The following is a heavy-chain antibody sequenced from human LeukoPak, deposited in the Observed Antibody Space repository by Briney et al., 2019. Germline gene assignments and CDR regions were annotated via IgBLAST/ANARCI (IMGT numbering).Heavy chain of an antibody. CDR3: ARENSETYYYDSSGYKRYYYYGMDV. CDR2: IWYDGSNK. V-gene: IGHV3-33*01. D-gene: IGHD3-22*01. Sequence: PGGSLRLSCAASGFTFSSYGMHWVRQAPGKGLEWVAVIWYDGSNKYYADSVKGRFTISRDNSKNTLYLQMNSLRAEDTAVYYCARENSETYYYDSSGYKRYYYYGMDVWGQGTAVTVSS. CDR1: GFTFSSYG. J-gene: IGHJ6*02.